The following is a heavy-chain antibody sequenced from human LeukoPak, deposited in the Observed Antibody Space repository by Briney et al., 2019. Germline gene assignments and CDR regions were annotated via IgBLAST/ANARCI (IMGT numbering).Heavy chain of an antibody. CDR1: GFTFSSYS. J-gene: IGHJ4*02. CDR3: ARGKIYIAY. Sequence: QTGGSLRLSCAASGFTFSSYSMNWVRQAPGKGLEWVSYISSGSNTIYYADSVKGRFTISRDNAKNSLYLQMNSLRYEDTAVYYCARGKIYIAYWGQGTLVTVSS. CDR2: ISSGSNTI. V-gene: IGHV3-48*02.